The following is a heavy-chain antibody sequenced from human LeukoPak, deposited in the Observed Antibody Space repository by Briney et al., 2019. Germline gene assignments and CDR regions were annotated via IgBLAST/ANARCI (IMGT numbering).Heavy chain of an antibody. CDR2: IYYSGST. V-gene: IGHV4-39*07. D-gene: IGHD5-12*01. CDR1: GGSISTTYNY. Sequence: PSETLSLTCTVSGGSISTTYNYWGWIRQPPGKGLEWIGSIYYSGSTYYNPSLKSRVTISVDTSKNQFSLKLSSVTAADTAVYYCARGSGYSGYESLADYWGQGTLVTVSS. J-gene: IGHJ4*02. CDR3: ARGSGYSGYESLADY.